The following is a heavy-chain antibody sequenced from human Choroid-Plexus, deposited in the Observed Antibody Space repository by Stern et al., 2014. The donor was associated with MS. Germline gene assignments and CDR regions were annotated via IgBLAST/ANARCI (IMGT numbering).Heavy chain of an antibody. CDR2: INPNTGGT. CDR1: GYIFTGYY. CDR3: ARDQRGITIFGVVTDYYYLGMDV. V-gene: IGHV1-2*02. Sequence: QLVQSGAEVKKPGASVKVSCKTSGYIFTGYYIHWVRQAPGQGLEWMAWINPNTGGTKDAQKFQGRVTMSRDTSISTAYVELSSLTSDDTAVYYCARDQRGITIFGVVTDYYYLGMDVWGQGTTVTVSS. J-gene: IGHJ6*02. D-gene: IGHD3-3*01.